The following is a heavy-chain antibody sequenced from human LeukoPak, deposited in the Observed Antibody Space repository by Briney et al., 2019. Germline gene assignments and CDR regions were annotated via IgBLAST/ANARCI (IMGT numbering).Heavy chain of an antibody. CDR1: AFTFSSYW. Sequence: GGSLRLSCAASAFTFSSYWMHWVRQAPGKGLVWVSRIKGDGSITTYADSVKGRFTISRDNAKNTLYLQMNSLRAEVTALYYCAGGRGASYYDYWGQGTLVTVSS. V-gene: IGHV3-74*01. CDR2: IKGDGSIT. J-gene: IGHJ4*02. D-gene: IGHD4/OR15-4a*01. CDR3: AGGRGASYYDY.